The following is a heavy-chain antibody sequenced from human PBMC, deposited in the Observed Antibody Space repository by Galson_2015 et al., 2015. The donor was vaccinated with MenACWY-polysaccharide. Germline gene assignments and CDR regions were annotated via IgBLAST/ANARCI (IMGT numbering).Heavy chain of an antibody. CDR3: AKDLRGLSSWYMSPYYYYGMDV. J-gene: IGHJ6*02. CDR2: ISYDGSNK. D-gene: IGHD6-13*01. V-gene: IGHV3-30*18. CDR1: GFTFSSYG. Sequence: SLRLSCAASGFTFSSYGMHWVRQAPGKGLEWVAVISYDGSNKYYADSVKGRFTISRDNSKNTLYLQMNSLRAEGTAVYYCAKDLRGLSSWYMSPYYYYGMDVWGQGTTVTVSS.